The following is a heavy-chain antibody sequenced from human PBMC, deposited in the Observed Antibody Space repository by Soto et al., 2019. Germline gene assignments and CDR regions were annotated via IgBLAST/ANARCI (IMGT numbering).Heavy chain of an antibody. J-gene: IGHJ3*02. Sequence: GGSLRLSCAASGFTFSSYAMSWVRQAPGKGLEWVSAISGSGGSTYYADSVKGRFTISRDNSKNTLYLQMNSLRVEDTAVYYCAAQRYCSSTSCDAFDIWGQGTMVTVSS. V-gene: IGHV3-23*01. CDR1: GFTFSSYA. CDR2: ISGSGGST. D-gene: IGHD2-2*01. CDR3: AAQRYCSSTSCDAFDI.